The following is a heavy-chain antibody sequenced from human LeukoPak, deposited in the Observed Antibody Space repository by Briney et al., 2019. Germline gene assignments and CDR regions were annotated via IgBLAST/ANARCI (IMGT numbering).Heavy chain of an antibody. Sequence: GGSLRLSCAASGFTFSSYVMSWVRQAPGKGLEWVSAISGSGGSTYYADSVKGRFTISRDNSKNTLYLQMNSLRAEDTAVYYCAKAGSGSYSGYWGQGTLVTVSS. V-gene: IGHV3-23*01. CDR3: AKAGSGSYSGY. CDR1: GFTFSSYV. D-gene: IGHD3-10*01. J-gene: IGHJ4*02. CDR2: ISGSGGST.